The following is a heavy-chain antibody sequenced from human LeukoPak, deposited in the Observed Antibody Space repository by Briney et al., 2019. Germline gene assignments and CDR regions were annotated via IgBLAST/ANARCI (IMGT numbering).Heavy chain of an antibody. CDR3: AANILTGYLHGMDV. CDR2: ISSSSSYI. V-gene: IGHV3-21*01. CDR1: GFTFSSYS. Sequence: PGGSLRLSCAASGFTFSSYSMNWVRQAPGKGLEWVSSISSSSSYIYYADSVKGRFTISRDNAKNSLYLQMNSLRAEDTAAYYCAANILTGYLHGMDVWGQGTTVTVSS. J-gene: IGHJ6*02. D-gene: IGHD3-9*01.